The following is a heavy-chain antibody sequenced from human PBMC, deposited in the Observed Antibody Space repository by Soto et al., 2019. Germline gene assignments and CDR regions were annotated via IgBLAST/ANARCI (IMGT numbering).Heavy chain of an antibody. CDR1: GGTFSSYT. Sequence: QVQLVQSGAEVKKPGSSVKVSCKASGGTFSSYTISWVRQAPGQGLEWMGRIIPILGIANYAQKFQGRVTITADKSTSTAYMELSSLRSEDTAVYYCAREFRGSGWTPPLGYYYYGMDVWGQGTTVTVSS. J-gene: IGHJ6*02. D-gene: IGHD6-19*01. CDR2: IIPILGIA. V-gene: IGHV1-69*08. CDR3: AREFRGSGWTPPLGYYYYGMDV.